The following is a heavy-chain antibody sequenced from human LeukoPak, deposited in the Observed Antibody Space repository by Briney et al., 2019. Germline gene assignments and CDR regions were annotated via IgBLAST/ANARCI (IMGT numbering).Heavy chain of an antibody. CDR3: AGTYDYGDYPGDY. V-gene: IGHV3-21*01. Sequence: GGSLRLSCAASGNNFSSYSMNWVRQAPGKELEWVSSISSSSSYIYYADSVKGRFTISRDNAKNSLYLQMNSLRAEDTAVYYCAGTYDYGDYPGDYWGQGTLVTVSS. CDR2: ISSSSSYI. J-gene: IGHJ4*02. D-gene: IGHD4-17*01. CDR1: GNNFSSYS.